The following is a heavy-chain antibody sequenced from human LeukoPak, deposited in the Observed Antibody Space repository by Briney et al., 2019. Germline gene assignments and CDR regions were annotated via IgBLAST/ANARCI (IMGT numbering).Heavy chain of an antibody. D-gene: IGHD3-3*01. J-gene: IGHJ6*02. CDR1: GYTLTELS. Sequence: AASVKVSCKVSGYTLTELSMHWVRQAPGKGLEWMGGFDPEDGETIYAQKFQGRVTMTEDTSTDTAYMELSSLRSKDTAVYYCATYRVVSGNYYYYGMDVWGQGTTVTVSS. CDR3: ATYRVVSGNYYYYGMDV. CDR2: FDPEDGET. V-gene: IGHV1-24*01.